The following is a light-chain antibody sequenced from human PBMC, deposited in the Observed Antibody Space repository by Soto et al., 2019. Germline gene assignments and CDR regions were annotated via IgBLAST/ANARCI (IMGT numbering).Light chain of an antibody. V-gene: IGKV4-1*01. J-gene: IGKJ4*01. Sequence: DIVMTQSPDSLAVSLGERATINCKSSQSVLYSSNNKNYLAWYQQKPGQPPKLLIYWASTRESGVPDRLSGSGSGTDFTLTTTSLQAEDGAVYECQQYYTSGLNFGGGTKV. CDR1: QSVLYSSNNKNY. CDR3: QQYYTSGLN. CDR2: WAS.